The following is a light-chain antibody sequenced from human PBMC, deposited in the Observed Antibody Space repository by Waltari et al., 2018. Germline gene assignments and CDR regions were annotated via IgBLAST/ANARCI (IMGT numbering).Light chain of an antibody. CDR3: SSYTSSSTYV. Sequence: QSALTQPASVSGSPGQSIPISCTATISDVGGYNYVSWYQQHPGKAPKLRIYEVNNRPSGVSNRFSGSKSGNTASLTISGLQAEDEADYYCSSYTSSSTYVFGTGTKVTVL. CDR1: ISDVGGYNY. J-gene: IGLJ1*01. CDR2: EVN. V-gene: IGLV2-14*01.